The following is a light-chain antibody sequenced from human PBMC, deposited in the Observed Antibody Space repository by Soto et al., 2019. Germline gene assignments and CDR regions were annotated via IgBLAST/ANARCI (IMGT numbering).Light chain of an antibody. J-gene: IGLJ3*02. CDR3: CSYAGSYTWV. Sequence: QSALTQPRSVSGSPGQSVTLSCTGTSSDVGGYNYVSWYQQHPGKAPKLVIYDVSKRPSGVPDRFFGSKSGNTASLTISGLQAEDEADYFCCSYAGSYTWVFGGGTKVTVL. V-gene: IGLV2-11*01. CDR1: SSDVGGYNY. CDR2: DVS.